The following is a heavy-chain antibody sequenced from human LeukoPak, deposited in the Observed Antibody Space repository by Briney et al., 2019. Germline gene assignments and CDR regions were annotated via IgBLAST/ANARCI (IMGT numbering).Heavy chain of an antibody. CDR3: GCIGSSWYEDF. J-gene: IGHJ4*02. D-gene: IGHD6-13*01. Sequence: GGSLRLSCAASGFTFRNYWMTWVRQAPGKGPEWVASINQDGSETHCVDPVKGRFTISRDNAKNLLYLQMRSLRAEDTAVYYCGCIGSSWYEDFWGQGTLVTVSS. V-gene: IGHV3-7*01. CDR2: INQDGSET. CDR1: GFTFRNYW.